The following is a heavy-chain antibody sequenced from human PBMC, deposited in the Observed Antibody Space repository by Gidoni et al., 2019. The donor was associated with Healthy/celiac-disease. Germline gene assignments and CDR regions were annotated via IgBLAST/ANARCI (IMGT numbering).Heavy chain of an antibody. V-gene: IGHV3-15*01. CDR2: IKSKTDGGTT. J-gene: IGHJ6*02. CDR3: TTPSSGWFYYYYGMDV. D-gene: IGHD6-19*01. Sequence: EVQLVESGGVLVKPGGSLRLSCAASGFTFSNAWMSWVRQAPGKGLEWVGRIKSKTDGGTTDYAAPVKGRFTISRDDSKNTLYLQMNSLKTEDTAVYYCTTPSSGWFYYYYGMDVWGQGTTVTVSS. CDR1: GFTFSNAW.